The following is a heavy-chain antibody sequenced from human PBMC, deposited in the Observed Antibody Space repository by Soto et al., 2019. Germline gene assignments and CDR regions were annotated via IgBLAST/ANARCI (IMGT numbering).Heavy chain of an antibody. CDR3: ARAPQADYGDYVGLFTDY. D-gene: IGHD4-17*01. V-gene: IGHV1-18*01. CDR2: ISAYNGNT. Sequence: QVQLVQSGAEVKKPGASVKVSCKASGYTFTSYGISWVRQAPGQGLEWMGWISAYNGNTNYAQKLQGRVTMTTDTSTSTAYMELRSLRSDDTAVYYCARAPQADYGDYVGLFTDYWGQGTLVTVSS. J-gene: IGHJ4*02. CDR1: GYTFTSYG.